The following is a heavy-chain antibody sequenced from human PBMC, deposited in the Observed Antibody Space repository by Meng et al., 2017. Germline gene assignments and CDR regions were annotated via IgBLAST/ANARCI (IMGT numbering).Heavy chain of an antibody. CDR2: IYFSGST. Sequence: VLLQESGPGLCNPSDTLSVTCNVSGGSISSYYWSWIQQPPGKRLECIGYIYFSGSTKYNPSLKSRVNISVDTSKNQFSLKLSSVTAADTAVYYCARLHYYDFWSGSHYFDYWGQGTLVTVSS. J-gene: IGHJ4*02. CDR3: ARLHYYDFWSGSHYFDY. CDR1: GGSISSYY. V-gene: IGHV4-59*01. D-gene: IGHD3-3*01.